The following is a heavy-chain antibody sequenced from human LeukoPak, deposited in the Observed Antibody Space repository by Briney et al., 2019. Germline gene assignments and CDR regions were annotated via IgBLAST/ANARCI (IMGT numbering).Heavy chain of an antibody. CDR3: ARDRVPPASGVFTYYMDV. CDR2: ISYDGSKK. V-gene: IGHV3-30*01. J-gene: IGHJ6*03. Sequence: GGSLRLSCAASGFTLSSNAIHWVRQAPGKGLEWVAVISYDGSKKFYADSVKGRFTISRDNSKNTLYLQMNSLRAEDTAVYSCARDRVPPASGVFTYYMDVWGKGTTVIVSS. CDR1: GFTLSSNA. D-gene: IGHD3-10*01.